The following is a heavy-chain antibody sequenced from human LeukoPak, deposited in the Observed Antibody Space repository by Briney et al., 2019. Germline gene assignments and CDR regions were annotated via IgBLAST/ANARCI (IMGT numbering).Heavy chain of an antibody. CDR3: ARDLNGVLSSGWSGIFDY. J-gene: IGHJ4*02. V-gene: IGHV3-30*02. D-gene: IGHD6-19*01. CDR2: IRSDGTNK. Sequence: PGGSLRLSCAASGFTFSSYGMHWVRQAPGKGLEWVAFIRSDGTNKYYADSVKGRFTISRDNAKNSLYLQMNSLRAEDTAVYYCARDLNGVLSSGWSGIFDYWGQGTLVTVSS. CDR1: GFTFSSYG.